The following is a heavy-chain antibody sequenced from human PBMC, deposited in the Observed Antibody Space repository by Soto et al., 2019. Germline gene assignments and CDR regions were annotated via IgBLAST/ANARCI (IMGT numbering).Heavy chain of an antibody. D-gene: IGHD2-2*01. CDR1: GYSFTSYW. J-gene: IGHJ6*02. Sequence: GASLKISCKGSGYSFTSYWIGWVRQMPGKGLEWMGIIYPGDSDTRYSPSFQGQVTISADKSISTAYLQWSSLKASDTAMYYCARTAMPDYYGMDVWGQGTTVTVSS. V-gene: IGHV5-51*01. CDR2: IYPGDSDT. CDR3: ARTAMPDYYGMDV.